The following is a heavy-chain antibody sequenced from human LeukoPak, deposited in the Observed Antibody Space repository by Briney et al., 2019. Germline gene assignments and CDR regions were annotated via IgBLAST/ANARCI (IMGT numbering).Heavy chain of an antibody. CDR2: INPNSGGT. J-gene: IGHJ4*02. Sequence: ASVKVSCKASGYTFTGYYMHWVRQAPGQGLEWMGWINPNSGGTNYAQKFQGRVTMTRDTSISTAYMELSRLRSDDTAVYYCARVVVGATEGDFFDYWGQGTLVTVSS. CDR1: GYTFTGYY. D-gene: IGHD1-26*01. CDR3: ARVVVGATEGDFFDY. V-gene: IGHV1-2*02.